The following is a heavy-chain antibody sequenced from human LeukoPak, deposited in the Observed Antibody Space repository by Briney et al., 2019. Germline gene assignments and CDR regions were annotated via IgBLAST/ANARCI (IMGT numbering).Heavy chain of an antibody. V-gene: IGHV3-23*01. CDR1: GFTFSDYY. Sequence: GGSLRLSCAASGFTFSDYYMSWVRQAPGKGLEWVSAISGSGGSTYYADSVKGRFTISRDNSKNTLYLQMNSLRAEDTAVYYCAKVAGTYYYYYGMDVWGQGTTVTVSS. CDR2: ISGSGGST. J-gene: IGHJ6*02. CDR3: AKVAGTYYYYYGMDV.